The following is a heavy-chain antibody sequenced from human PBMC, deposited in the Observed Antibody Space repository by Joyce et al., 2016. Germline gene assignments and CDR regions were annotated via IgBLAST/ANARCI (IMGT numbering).Heavy chain of an antibody. CDR1: GDSFTTGGYA. V-gene: IGHV4-30-2*01. CDR3: ARAPRGPGYFDS. CDR2: IYHSGNT. Sequence: QLLLQESGPGLVKTSQTLSLTCAVSGDSFTTGGYAWNWIRQPPGKGLELFGDIYHSGNTHFTPSLQSRVTISLDRSKSQFSLKLSSVTAADTAVYYCARAPRGPGYFDSWGQGTLVTVSS. J-gene: IGHJ4*02. D-gene: IGHD3-10*01.